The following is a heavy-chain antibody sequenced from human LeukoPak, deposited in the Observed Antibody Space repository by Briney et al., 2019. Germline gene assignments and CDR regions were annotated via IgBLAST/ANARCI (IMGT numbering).Heavy chain of an antibody. J-gene: IGHJ4*02. CDR2: SSGSGGST. D-gene: IGHD5-24*01. CDR1: GFIFISYA. V-gene: IGHV3-23*01. CDR3: AKDGMATISYYFDY. Sequence: GGSLRLSCVSSGFIFISYAMSWVRQAPGKELEWVYASSGSGGSTYYADSVKGRFTISRDNSKNTLYLQMNSLGAEDTAVYYCAKDGMATISYYFDYWGQGTLVTVSS.